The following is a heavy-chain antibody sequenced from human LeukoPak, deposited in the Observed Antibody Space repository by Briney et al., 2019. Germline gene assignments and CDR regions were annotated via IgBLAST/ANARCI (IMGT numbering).Heavy chain of an antibody. J-gene: IGHJ4*02. CDR3: ARENSGSYREFDY. CDR1: GGSISSYY. D-gene: IGHD1-26*01. CDR2: IYTSGST. V-gene: IGHV4-4*07. Sequence: TSETLSLTCTVSGGSISSYYWSWIRQPAGKGLEWIGRIYTSGSTNYNASLKSRGSMSVDTSKNQFSLKLSSVTAADTAVFYCARENSGSYREFDYWGQGTLVTVSS.